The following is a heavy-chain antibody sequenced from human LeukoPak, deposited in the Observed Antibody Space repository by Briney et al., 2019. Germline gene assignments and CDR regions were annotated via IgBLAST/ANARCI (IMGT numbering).Heavy chain of an antibody. CDR1: GFSFSNYA. V-gene: IGHV3-23*01. J-gene: IGHJ4*02. Sequence: GGSLRLSCAASGFSFSNYAMTWVRQAPGKGLEWVSSISDSGTSTYYADSVKGRFTISRDNSKNTLFLSMNRLRADDTAVYFCAKDDHSDSSGYWDYWGQGVLVTVS. D-gene: IGHD3-22*01. CDR2: ISDSGTST. CDR3: AKDDHSDSSGYWDY.